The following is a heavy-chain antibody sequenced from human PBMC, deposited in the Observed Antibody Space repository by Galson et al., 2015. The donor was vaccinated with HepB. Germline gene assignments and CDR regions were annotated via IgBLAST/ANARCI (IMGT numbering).Heavy chain of an antibody. Sequence: SLRLSCAASGFTFSSYAMHWVRQAPGKGLEWVAVISYDGSNKYYADSVKGRFTISRDNSKNTLYLQMNSLRAEDTAVYYCARDLGVVISHYFDYWGQGTLVTVSS. CDR1: GFTFSSYA. J-gene: IGHJ4*02. CDR3: ARDLGVVISHYFDY. CDR2: ISYDGSNK. D-gene: IGHD3-3*01. V-gene: IGHV3-30-3*01.